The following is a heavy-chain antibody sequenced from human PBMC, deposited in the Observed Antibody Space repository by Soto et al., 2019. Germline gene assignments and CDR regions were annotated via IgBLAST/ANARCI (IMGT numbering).Heavy chain of an antibody. J-gene: IGHJ5*02. CDR2: ISTYNGNT. CDR1: GYTFTTYG. Sequence: ASVKVSCKASGYTFTTYGITWVRQAPGQGLEWMGWISTYNGNTNYAQKLQGRVTMTTDTSTSTAYMELRSLRSDDTAVYYCARGATDDNWFDPWGQGTLVTVSS. D-gene: IGHD1-26*01. CDR3: ARGATDDNWFDP. V-gene: IGHV1-18*01.